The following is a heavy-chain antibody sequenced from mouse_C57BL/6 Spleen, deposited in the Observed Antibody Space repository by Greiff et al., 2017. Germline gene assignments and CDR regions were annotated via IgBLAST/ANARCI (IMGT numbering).Heavy chain of an antibody. D-gene: IGHD3-2*02. CDR2: INPCSGYT. CDR1: GYTFTSYW. J-gene: IGHJ4*01. V-gene: IGHV1-7*01. Sequence: VKLQQSGAELAKPGASVKLSCKASGYTFTSYWMHWVKQRPGQGLEWIGYINPCSGYTKYNQKFKGKATLTADKSSRTAYMQLSSLTYEDSAVYYCASAQAYYAMDYGGQGTSVTVSS. CDR3: ASAQAYYAMDY.